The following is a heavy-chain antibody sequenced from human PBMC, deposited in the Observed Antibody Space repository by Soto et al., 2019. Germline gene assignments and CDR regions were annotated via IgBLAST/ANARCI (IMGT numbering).Heavy chain of an antibody. CDR2: ISYDGSNK. D-gene: IGHD6-13*01. CDR3: ARVERVKSKRYSSSWYNPGDY. J-gene: IGHJ4*02. CDR1: GFTFSSYA. V-gene: IGHV3-30-3*01. Sequence: QVQLVESGGGVVQPGRSLRLSCAASGFTFSSYAMHWVRQAPGEGLEWVAVISYDGSNKYYADSVKGRFTISRDNSKNTLYLQMNSLRAEDTAVYYCARVERVKSKRYSSSWYNPGDYWGQGTLVTVSS.